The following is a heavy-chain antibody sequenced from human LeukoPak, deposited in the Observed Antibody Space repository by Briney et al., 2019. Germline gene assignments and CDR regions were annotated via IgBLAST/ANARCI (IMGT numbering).Heavy chain of an antibody. V-gene: IGHV3-48*04. CDR3: ASDNSGSYFPGGYYMDV. CDR2: ISSSGSTI. Sequence: PGGSLRLSCAASGFTFSSYSMNWVRQAPGKGLEWVSYISSSGSTIYYADSVKGRFTISRDNAKNSLYLQMNSLRAEDTAVYYCASDNSGSYFPGGYYMDVWGKGTTVTISS. CDR1: GFTFSSYS. D-gene: IGHD1-26*01. J-gene: IGHJ6*03.